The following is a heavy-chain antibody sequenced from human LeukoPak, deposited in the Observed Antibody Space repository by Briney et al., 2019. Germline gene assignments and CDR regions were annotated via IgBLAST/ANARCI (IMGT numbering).Heavy chain of an antibody. CDR2: TWYDGSNK. D-gene: IGHD5-12*01. CDR1: GFTFSSYG. Sequence: GGSLRLSCAASGFTFSSYGMHWVRQAPGKGLEWVAVTWYDGSNKYYADSVKGRFTISRDNSKNTLYLQMNSLRAEDTAVYYCAKQLVATSGEAFDIWGQGTMVTVSS. V-gene: IGHV3-33*06. J-gene: IGHJ3*02. CDR3: AKQLVATSGEAFDI.